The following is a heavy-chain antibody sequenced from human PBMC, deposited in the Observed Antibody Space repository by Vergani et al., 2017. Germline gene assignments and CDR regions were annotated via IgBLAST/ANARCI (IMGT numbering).Heavy chain of an antibody. CDR1: GGSINSHNYY. J-gene: IGHJ4*02. Sequence: QVQLQESGPGLVKPSQTLSLTCTVSGGSINSHNYYWSWLRQPAGKGLEWIRRIHTSGNTNYNPSLKSRVTMSEDTSKTQFSLNLTSVTAADTAVYFCARGSCLGGSCYKPLLDYWGQGILVTVSS. D-gene: IGHD2-15*01. V-gene: IGHV4-61*02. CDR3: ARGSCLGGSCYKPLLDY. CDR2: IHTSGNT.